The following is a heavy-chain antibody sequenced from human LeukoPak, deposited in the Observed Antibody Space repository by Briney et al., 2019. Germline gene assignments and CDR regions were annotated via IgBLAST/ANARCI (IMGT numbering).Heavy chain of an antibody. V-gene: IGHV4-31*03. CDR1: GSSVSSDEYY. Sequence: SETLSLTCTVSGSSVSSDEYYWSWVRQYPGKSLEWIGYVYYSGSSYYIPSLESRVTMSVEVSKNQFSLELRSVTAADTAVYYCARVKVLRFLEWFLDFWGQGALVTVSS. CDR3: ARVKVLRFLEWFLDF. CDR2: VYYSGSS. D-gene: IGHD3-3*01. J-gene: IGHJ4*02.